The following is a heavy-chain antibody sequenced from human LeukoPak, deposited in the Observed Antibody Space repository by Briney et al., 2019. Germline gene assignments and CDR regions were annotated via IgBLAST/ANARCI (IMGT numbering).Heavy chain of an antibody. V-gene: IGHV4-59*12. D-gene: IGHD1-20*01. J-gene: IGHJ3*02. CDR3: ARELITKADAFDI. CDR2: THYSGST. CDR1: GGSISSYY. Sequence: SETLSLTCTVSGGSISSYYWSWLRQPPGKGLEYIGYTHYSGSTNYNPSLKSRVTMSVDTSKNQLSLKLTSVTAADTAVYYCARELITKADAFDIWGQGTMVTVSS.